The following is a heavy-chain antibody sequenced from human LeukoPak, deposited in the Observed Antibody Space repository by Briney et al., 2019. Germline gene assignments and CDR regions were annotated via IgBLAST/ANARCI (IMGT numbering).Heavy chain of an antibody. Sequence: PGRALRLSCTASSGFTLVTYYMTWVRQAPGKGLEWVANITPDGSQKKYVDSVQGRFIISRDTAKKSLYLQMNSLRVEDTAVYYCARARGPNYWGQGTLVTVSS. CDR1: GFTLVTYY. CDR2: ITPDGSQK. CDR3: ARARGPNY. J-gene: IGHJ4*02. V-gene: IGHV3-7*01.